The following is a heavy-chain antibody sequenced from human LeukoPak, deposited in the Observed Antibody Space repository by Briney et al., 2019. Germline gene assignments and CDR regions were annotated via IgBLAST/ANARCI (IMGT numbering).Heavy chain of an antibody. D-gene: IGHD4-17*01. CDR1: GFTFSSYG. CDR3: ATTTVTTPAHDY. CDR2: ISYDGSNK. J-gene: IGHJ4*02. Sequence: PGGSLGLSCAASGFTFSSYGMHWVRQAPGKGLEWVAVISYDGSNKYYADSVKGRFTISRDNSKNTLYLQMNSLRAEDTAVYYCATTTVTTPAHDYWGQGTLVTVSS. V-gene: IGHV3-30*03.